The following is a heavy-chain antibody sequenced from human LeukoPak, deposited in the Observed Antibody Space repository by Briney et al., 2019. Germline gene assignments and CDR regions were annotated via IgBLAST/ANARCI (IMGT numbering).Heavy chain of an antibody. CDR3: AREDSGYAFFDY. J-gene: IGHJ4*02. CDR1: GGSISSGGYS. D-gene: IGHD5-12*01. CDR2: IYHSGST. V-gene: IGHV4-30-2*01. Sequence: SQTLSLTCAVSGGSISSGGYSWSWIRQPPGKGLERIGYIYHSGSTYYNPSLKSRVTISVDRSKNQFSLKLSSVTAADTAVYYCAREDSGYAFFDYWGQGTLVTVSS.